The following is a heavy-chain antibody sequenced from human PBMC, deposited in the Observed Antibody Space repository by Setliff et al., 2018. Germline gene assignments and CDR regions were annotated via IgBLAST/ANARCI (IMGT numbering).Heavy chain of an antibody. D-gene: IGHD3-10*01. V-gene: IGHV4-4*02. J-gene: IGHJ4*02. Sequence: SETLSLTCTVSGESIRSNNWWNWVRQPPGKGLEWIGDIYQSGTTNYNPSLKSRVTISADTSKNQFSLKLKSVTAADTAVYYCARAPGRNIRGDYWGQGSL. CDR2: IYQSGTT. CDR3: ARAPGRNIRGDY. CDR1: GESIRSNNW.